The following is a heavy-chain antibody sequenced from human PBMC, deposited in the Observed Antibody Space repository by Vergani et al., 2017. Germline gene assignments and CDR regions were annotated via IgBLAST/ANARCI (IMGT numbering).Heavy chain of an antibody. J-gene: IGHJ6*02. CDR1: GYTFTSYG. V-gene: IGHV1-18*04. CDR3: ARMIVRNYYYYGMDV. D-gene: IGHD3-16*01. CDR2: ISAYNGNT. Sequence: QVPLVQSGAEVKKPGASVKVSCKASGYTFTSYGISWVRQAPGQGLEWMGWISAYNGNTNYAQKLQGRVTMTTDTSTSTAYMELSSLRSEDTAVYYCARMIVRNYYYYGMDVWGQGTTVTVSS.